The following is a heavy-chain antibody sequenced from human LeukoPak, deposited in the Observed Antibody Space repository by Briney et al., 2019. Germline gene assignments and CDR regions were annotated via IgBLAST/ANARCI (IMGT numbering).Heavy chain of an antibody. D-gene: IGHD4-23*01. CDR3: ARRGDGGRSFDY. CDR2: ISNSGSAK. Sequence: GGSLRLSCAASRFSFSNHSMNWVRQAPGKGLEWVSYISNSGSAKYYAASVKGRFTISRDDSKNTLYLQVNSLRAEDTAVYYCARRGDGGRSFDYWGQGTLVTVSS. CDR1: RFSFSNHS. V-gene: IGHV3-48*01. J-gene: IGHJ4*02.